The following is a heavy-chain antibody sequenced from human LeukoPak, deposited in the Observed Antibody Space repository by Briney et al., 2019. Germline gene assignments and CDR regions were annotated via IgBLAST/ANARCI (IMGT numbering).Heavy chain of an antibody. Sequence: PSETLSLTCTVSGGSISSYYWSWIRQPPGKGLEWIGYIYYSGSTNYNPSLKSRVTISVDTSKNQFSLKLSSVTAADTAVYYCARGGWQGYYFDYWGQGTLVTVSS. D-gene: IGHD3-22*01. CDR3: ARGGWQGYYFDY. V-gene: IGHV4-59*08. J-gene: IGHJ4*02. CDR2: IYYSGST. CDR1: GGSISSYY.